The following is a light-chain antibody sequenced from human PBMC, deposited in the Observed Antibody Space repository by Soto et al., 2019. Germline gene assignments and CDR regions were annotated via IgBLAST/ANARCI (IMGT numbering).Light chain of an antibody. J-gene: IGKJ1*01. CDR1: QTLNHNY. CDR3: HQYYRTPRT. Sequence: SGLTQSPGTLSLSPGERATLFCRANQTLNHNYFAWYQQKPGQAPRLLIYDASSRATDTPDRFSGTGSATDFTLTISRLEPEDFAVYDCHQYYRTPRTFGQGTKVDI. V-gene: IGKV3-20*01. CDR2: DAS.